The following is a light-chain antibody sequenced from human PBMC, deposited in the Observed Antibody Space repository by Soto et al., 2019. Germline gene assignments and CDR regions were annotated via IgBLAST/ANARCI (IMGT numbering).Light chain of an antibody. Sequence: DIQMTQSPSTLSASVGDRVTITCRASQSFSSWLAWYQQKPGKAPKLLIYKTSTLESGVPSRFSGSGSRTEFTLTISSLQPDDFATYYCQQYNSNPLTFGGGPKVEIK. CDR1: QSFSSW. J-gene: IGKJ4*01. CDR3: QQYNSNPLT. V-gene: IGKV1-5*03. CDR2: KTS.